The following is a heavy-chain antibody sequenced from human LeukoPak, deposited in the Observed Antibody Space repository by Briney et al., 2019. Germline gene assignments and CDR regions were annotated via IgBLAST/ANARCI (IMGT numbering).Heavy chain of an antibody. CDR1: GGSITTRPYS. CDR3: ARVVGTAGLFDY. CDR2: ISQSGST. V-gene: IGHV4-30-2*01. J-gene: IGHJ4*02. D-gene: IGHD6-13*01. Sequence: SETLSLTCVVSGGSITTRPYSWSWVRQPPGKGLEWTGFISQSGSTYYNPSLKSRVTISVDKSKNHFSLNLTSVTAADTAVYYCARVVGTAGLFDYWGQGALVTVSS.